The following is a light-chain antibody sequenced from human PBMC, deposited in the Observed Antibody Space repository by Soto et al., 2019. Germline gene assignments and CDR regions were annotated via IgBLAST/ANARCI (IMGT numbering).Light chain of an antibody. CDR2: AAS. V-gene: IGKV1-39*01. CDR3: QQRSDAPLT. J-gene: IGKJ4*01. Sequence: DIQMTQSPSSLSASIGDSVTITCRTSQSISVYLNWYQHKPGKAPRLLIYAASNLQSGVPSRFSGSGSGTGFTLTIRSVHPEDAATYYCQQRSDAPLTFGGGT. CDR1: QSISVY.